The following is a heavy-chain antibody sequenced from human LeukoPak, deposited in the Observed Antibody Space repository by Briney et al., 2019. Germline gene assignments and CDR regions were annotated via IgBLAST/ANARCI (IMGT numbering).Heavy chain of an antibody. D-gene: IGHD3-22*01. V-gene: IGHV3-30*04. CDR1: GFTFSSYA. CDR2: ISYDGSNK. CDR3: ARDKTMIVVVTYYYGMDV. J-gene: IGHJ6*02. Sequence: QPGRSLRLSCAASGFTFSSYAMHWVRQAPGKGLEWVAVISYDGSNKYYADSVKGRFTISRDNSKNTLYLQMNSLRAEDTAVYYCARDKTMIVVVTYYYGMDVWGQGTTVTVSS.